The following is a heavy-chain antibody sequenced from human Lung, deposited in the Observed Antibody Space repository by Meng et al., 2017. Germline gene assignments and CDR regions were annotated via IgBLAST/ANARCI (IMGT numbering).Heavy chain of an antibody. CDR1: GGSFSDYY. J-gene: IGHJ4*02. D-gene: IGHD4-11*01. CDR3: ARGPTTMAHDFDY. Sequence: QGRTKQWGAGRLKPSETLSPTCVVSGGSFSDYYWSWIRQPPGKGLEWIGEINHSGSTNYNPSLESRATISVDTSQNNLSLKLSSVTAADSAVYYCARGPTTMAHDFDYWGQGTLVTVSS. CDR2: INHSGST. V-gene: IGHV4-34*01.